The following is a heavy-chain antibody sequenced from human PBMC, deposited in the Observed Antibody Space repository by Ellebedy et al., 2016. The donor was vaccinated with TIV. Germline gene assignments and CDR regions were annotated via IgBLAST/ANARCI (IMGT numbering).Heavy chain of an antibody. CDR3: ARDSAIQYDH. Sequence: GESLKISCAAYGFTFGLYNMNWVRQAPGKGLEWVSFISGTGAIFQADSVKGRFTISRDNARNSLYLQMNRLREEDTAVYYCARDSAIQYDHWGQGTLVTVSS. D-gene: IGHD3-10*01. CDR2: ISGTGAI. V-gene: IGHV3-48*02. CDR1: GFTFGLYN. J-gene: IGHJ4*02.